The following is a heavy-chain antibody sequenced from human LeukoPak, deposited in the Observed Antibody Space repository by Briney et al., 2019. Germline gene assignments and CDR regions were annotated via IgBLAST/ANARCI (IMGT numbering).Heavy chain of an antibody. D-gene: IGHD1-1*01. CDR1: GGSISGSNYY. V-gene: IGHV4-39*01. Sequence: SETLSLTCTVSGGSISGSNYYWGWIRQPPGKGLEWIGVVYYSGSTYYSSSFKSRVTISVDTSKNQFSLKLSSVTAADTAVYYCASTSRSSLYYYYMDVWGKGTTVTVSS. CDR2: VYYSGST. J-gene: IGHJ6*03. CDR3: ASTSRSSLYYYYMDV.